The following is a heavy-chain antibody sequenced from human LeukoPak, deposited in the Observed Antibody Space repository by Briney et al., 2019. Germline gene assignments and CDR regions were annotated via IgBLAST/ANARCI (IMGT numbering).Heavy chain of an antibody. J-gene: IGHJ4*02. CDR1: GFTFDDYA. CDR2: ISWNSGSI. D-gene: IGHD1-14*01. Sequence: GGSLRLSCAASGFTFDDYAMHWVRQAPGKGLEWGSGISWNSGSIGYADSVKGRFTISRDNAKNSLYLQMNSLRAEDTALYYCAKDTRGVTAIDYWGQGTLVTVSS. V-gene: IGHV3-9*01. CDR3: AKDTRGVTAIDY.